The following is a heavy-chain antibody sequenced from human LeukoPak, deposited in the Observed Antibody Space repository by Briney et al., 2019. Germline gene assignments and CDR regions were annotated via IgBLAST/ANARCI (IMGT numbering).Heavy chain of an antibody. CDR1: GFTFSSYW. Sequence: GGSLRLSCAASGFTFSSYWMSWVRQAPGKGLEWVANIKQDGSEKYYVDSVKGRFTISRDNAKNSLYLQMNSLRAEDTAVYYCARGWQQLVYYFDYWGQGNLVTVSS. CDR3: ARGWQQLVYYFDY. V-gene: IGHV3-7*04. J-gene: IGHJ4*02. D-gene: IGHD6-13*01. CDR2: IKQDGSEK.